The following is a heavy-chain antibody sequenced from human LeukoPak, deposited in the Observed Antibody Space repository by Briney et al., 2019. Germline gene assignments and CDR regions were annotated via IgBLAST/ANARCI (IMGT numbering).Heavy chain of an antibody. D-gene: IGHD3-22*01. V-gene: IGHV3-23*01. CDR2: ISGSGGST. CDR1: GFTFSSYA. J-gene: IGHJ1*01. CDR3: AKVYYDSSGPITREEYFQH. Sequence: GGSLRLSCAASGFTFSSYAMSWVRQAPGKGLEWVSAISGSGGSTYYADSVKGRFTISRDNSKNTLYLQMNSLRAEDTAVYYCAKVYYDSSGPITREEYFQHWGQGTLVTVSS.